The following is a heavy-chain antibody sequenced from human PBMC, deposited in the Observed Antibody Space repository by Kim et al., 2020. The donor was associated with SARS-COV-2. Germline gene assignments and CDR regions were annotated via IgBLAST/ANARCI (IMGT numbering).Heavy chain of an antibody. CDR1: GGTFSSYA. Sequence: SVKVSCKASGGTFSSYAISWVRQAPGQGLEWMGRIIPILGIANYAQKFQGRVTITADKSTSTAYMELSSLRSEDTAVYYCAREKGYYDSSGLDAFDIWGQGTMVTVSS. CDR3: AREKGYYDSSGLDAFDI. V-gene: IGHV1-69*04. D-gene: IGHD3-22*01. J-gene: IGHJ3*02. CDR2: IIPILGIA.